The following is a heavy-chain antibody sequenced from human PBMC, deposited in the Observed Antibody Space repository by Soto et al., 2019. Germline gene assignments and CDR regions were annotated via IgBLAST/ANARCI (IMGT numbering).Heavy chain of an antibody. Sequence: GESLKISCKGSGYSFTNYWIGWVRQMPGKGLEWMGIIYPGDSDTRYSPSFQGQVTISADKSITTAYLQWSSLKASDTAIYYCARRIEKDAFDVWGQGTMVTVS. D-gene: IGHD2-21*01. CDR1: GYSFTNYW. CDR3: ARRIEKDAFDV. V-gene: IGHV5-51*01. CDR2: IYPGDSDT. J-gene: IGHJ3*01.